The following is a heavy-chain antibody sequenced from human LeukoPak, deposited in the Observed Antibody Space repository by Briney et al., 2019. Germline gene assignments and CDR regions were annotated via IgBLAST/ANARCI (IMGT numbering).Heavy chain of an antibody. D-gene: IGHD3-22*01. J-gene: IGHJ4*02. CDR1: GFTFSNYW. V-gene: IGHV3-7*01. Sequence: GGSLRLSGQTSGFTFSNYWLTWVRQAPGKGREGMANIKHDGSEEFYVDSVKGRFTISRDNAKNSLYLQMNSLRAEDTAVYYCARQFYDSSGYYFTPSDYWGQGTLVTVSS. CDR2: IKHDGSEE. CDR3: ARQFYDSSGYYFTPSDY.